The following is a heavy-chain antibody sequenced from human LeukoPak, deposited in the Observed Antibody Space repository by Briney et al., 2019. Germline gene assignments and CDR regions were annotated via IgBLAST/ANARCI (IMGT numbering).Heavy chain of an antibody. CDR3: AKTKDIVVVPAAIYFDY. J-gene: IGHJ4*02. D-gene: IGHD2-2*01. V-gene: IGHV3-74*01. CDR2: INTDGSST. Sequence: GGSLRLSCAASGFTFSSYWMHWVRQAPGKGLVWVSRINTDGSSTSYADSVKGRFTISRDNAKNTLYLQMNSLRAEDTAVYYCAKTKDIVVVPAAIYFDYWGQGTLVTVSS. CDR1: GFTFSSYW.